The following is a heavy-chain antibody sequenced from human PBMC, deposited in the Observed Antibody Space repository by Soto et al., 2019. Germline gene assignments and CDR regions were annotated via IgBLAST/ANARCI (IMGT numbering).Heavy chain of an antibody. D-gene: IGHD3-10*01. J-gene: IGHJ5*02. CDR2: IRPDNGDT. V-gene: IGHV1-18*04. CDR1: GYAFSKYG. Sequence: QLQLVQSGAEVERPGASVRVSCKAYGYAFSKYGISWIRQAPGQGLEWMGWIRPDNGDTNYAQKFQGRVTMTTDTSSNTAYMELRSLRSDDTAVYSCATSSDSGFDPWGQGTLVSVSS. CDR3: ATSSDSGFDP.